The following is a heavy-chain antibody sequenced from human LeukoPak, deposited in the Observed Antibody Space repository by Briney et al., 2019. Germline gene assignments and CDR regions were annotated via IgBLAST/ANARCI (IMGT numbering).Heavy chain of an antibody. CDR3: ASSGYSYGLFSS. V-gene: IGHV3-48*01. Sequence: QTGGSLRLSCAASGFTFSSYSMNWVRQAPGKGLEWLSYISSSSTIYYADSVKGRFTISRDDAKNSLYLQMNSLRAEDTAVYYCASSGYSYGLFSSWGQGTLVTVSS. CDR1: GFTFSSYS. D-gene: IGHD5-18*01. J-gene: IGHJ1*01. CDR2: ISSSSTI.